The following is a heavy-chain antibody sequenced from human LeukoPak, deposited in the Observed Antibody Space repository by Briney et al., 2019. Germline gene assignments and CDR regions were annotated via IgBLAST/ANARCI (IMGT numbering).Heavy chain of an antibody. J-gene: IGHJ4*02. Sequence: GGSLRLSCAASKFSFSSYWMNWVRQAPGEELEWVANIKQDGSEKNYVDSVKGRFTISRDNPKNSLYLQMNSLRAEDTAVYYCARSRNYYDSSGYLPSDYWGQGTLATVSS. CDR2: IKQDGSEK. D-gene: IGHD3-22*01. V-gene: IGHV3-7*01. CDR1: KFSFSSYW. CDR3: ARSRNYYDSSGYLPSDY.